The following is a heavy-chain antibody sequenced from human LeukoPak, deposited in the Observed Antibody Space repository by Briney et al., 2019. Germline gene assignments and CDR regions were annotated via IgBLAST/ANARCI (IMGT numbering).Heavy chain of an antibody. Sequence: ASETLSLTCTVSGGSISSSSYYRGWIRQPPGKGLEWIGSIYYSGSTYYNPSLKSRVTISVDTSKNQFSLKLSSVTAADTAVYYCATQGVHIVAVIALDAFDIWGQGTMVTVSS. CDR1: GGSISSSSYY. CDR2: IYYSGST. J-gene: IGHJ3*02. D-gene: IGHD2-21*01. CDR3: ATQGVHIVAVIALDAFDI. V-gene: IGHV4-39*01.